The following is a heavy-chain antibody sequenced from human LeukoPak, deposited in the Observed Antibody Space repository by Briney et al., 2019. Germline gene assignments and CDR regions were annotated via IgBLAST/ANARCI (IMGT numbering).Heavy chain of an antibody. J-gene: IGHJ4*02. Sequence: SETLSLTCAVYGGSFSGYYWSWIRQPPGKVLEWIGEINHSGSTNYNASLKSRVTISVDTSENQFSLKLSSVTAADTAVYYCARGGGYSSSWGQGTLVIVSS. CDR3: ARGGGYSSS. CDR2: INHSGST. CDR1: GGSFSGYY. V-gene: IGHV4-34*01. D-gene: IGHD6-6*01.